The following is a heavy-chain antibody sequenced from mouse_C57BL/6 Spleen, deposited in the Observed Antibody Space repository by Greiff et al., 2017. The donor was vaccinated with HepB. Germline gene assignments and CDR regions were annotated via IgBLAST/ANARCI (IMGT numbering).Heavy chain of an antibody. CDR3: APYCGSSHWYFDV. Sequence: EVQLQESGPGLVKPSQSLSLTCSVTGYSITSGYYWNWIRQFPGNKLEWMGYISYDGSNNYNPSLKNRISITRDTSKNQCFLKLNSVTTEDTATYYCAPYCGSSHWYFDVWGTGTTVTVSS. V-gene: IGHV3-6*01. J-gene: IGHJ1*03. CDR1: GYSITSGYY. D-gene: IGHD1-1*01. CDR2: ISYDGSN.